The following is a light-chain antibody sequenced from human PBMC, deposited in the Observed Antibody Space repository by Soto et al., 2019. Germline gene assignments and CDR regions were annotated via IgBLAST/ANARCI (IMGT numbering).Light chain of an antibody. CDR2: DAS. CDR1: QDISNY. J-gene: IGKJ4*01. Sequence: DIQMTQSPSSLSASVGDRVTITCQASQDISNYLNWYQQKPGKAPKLLIYDASNLETGVPSRFSGSGSGTDFTFTISSLQPEDIATYYCQQYDNLLMGTFWPPLTFGGGTKVEIK. CDR3: QQYDNLLMGTFWPPLT. V-gene: IGKV1-33*01.